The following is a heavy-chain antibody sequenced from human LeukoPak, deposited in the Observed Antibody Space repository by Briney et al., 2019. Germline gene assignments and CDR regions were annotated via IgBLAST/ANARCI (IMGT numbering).Heavy chain of an antibody. CDR2: TSSRSSTI. D-gene: IGHD6-13*01. J-gene: IGHJ6*02. CDR3: ARDRYSSSWYGPYYYYYGMDV. CDR1: GFTFSSYS. Sequence: GGSLRLSCAASGFTFSSYSMNWVRQAPGKGLEWISYTSSRSSTIYYADSVKGRFSISRDNAENSLYLQMNSLRAEDTAVYYCARDRYSSSWYGPYYYYYGMDVWGQGTTVTVSS. V-gene: IGHV3-48*04.